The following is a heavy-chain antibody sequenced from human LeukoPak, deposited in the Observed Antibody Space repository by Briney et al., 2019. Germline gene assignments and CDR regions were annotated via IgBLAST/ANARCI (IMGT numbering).Heavy chain of an antibody. CDR2: IRDDGGEI. J-gene: IGHJ4*02. CDR3: ARDKPRGSYYGSIFDS. V-gene: IGHV3-7*01. CDR1: GFTFSSYW. Sequence: PGGSLRLSCAASGFTFSSYWMSWVRQAPGKGLEWVANIRDDGGEISYVDSVKGRFTISRDNAKSSLFLQMNSLRAEDAAVYYCARDKPRGSYYGSIFDSWGQGTLVTVSS. D-gene: IGHD1-26*01.